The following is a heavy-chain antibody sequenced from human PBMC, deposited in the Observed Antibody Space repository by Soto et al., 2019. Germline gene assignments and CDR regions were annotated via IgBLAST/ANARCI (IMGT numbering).Heavy chain of an antibody. J-gene: IGHJ3*02. CDR2: INQDGSKK. CDR1: GFTLSMYW. D-gene: IGHD6-13*01. CDR3: ARDVSPGSSSLYLDAFDI. Sequence: EVQLEESGGGLVQPGGSLRLSCAASGFTLSMYWMTWVRQAPGRGLEWVANINQDGSKKSYLDSVRGRFTISRDNVRNSVYLQMDSLRAEDTALYYCARDVSPGSSSLYLDAFDIWGQGTMVIVSS. V-gene: IGHV3-7*05.